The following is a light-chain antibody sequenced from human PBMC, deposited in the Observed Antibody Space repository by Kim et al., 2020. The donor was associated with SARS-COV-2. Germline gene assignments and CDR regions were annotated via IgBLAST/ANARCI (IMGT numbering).Light chain of an antibody. J-gene: IGLJ2*01. Sequence: VSPGQTARITCSGDKLGDKYACWYQQKPGQSPVLVIYQDSKRPSGIPERFSGSNSGNTATLTISGTQAMDEADYYCQAWDSSTVVFGGVTQLTVL. CDR3: QAWDSSTVV. V-gene: IGLV3-1*01. CDR2: QDS. CDR1: KLGDKY.